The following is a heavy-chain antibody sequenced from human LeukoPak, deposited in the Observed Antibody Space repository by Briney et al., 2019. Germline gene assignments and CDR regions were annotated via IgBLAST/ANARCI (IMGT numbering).Heavy chain of an antibody. CDR1: GVSISSYY. V-gene: IGHV4-4*07. CDR3: ARDSPYSGSYSEWLDP. CDR2: IYTSGST. Sequence: SETLSLTCTVSGVSISSYYWSWLRQPAGRGLEWIGRIYTSGSTNYNPSLKSRVTMSVDTSKNQFSLKLSSVTAADTAVYYCARDSPYSGSYSEWLDPWGQGTLVTVSS. J-gene: IGHJ5*02. D-gene: IGHD1-26*01.